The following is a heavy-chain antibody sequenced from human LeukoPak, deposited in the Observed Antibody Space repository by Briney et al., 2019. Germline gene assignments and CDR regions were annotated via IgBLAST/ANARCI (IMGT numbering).Heavy chain of an antibody. CDR2: ISSNSKYT. J-gene: IGHJ4*02. V-gene: IGHV3-11*05. Sequence: PGGSLRLSCAASGFMFSYYFMSWIRRAPGKELEWISYISSNSKYTKYADSVKGRFTISRDNAKKSLYLQMNSLRAEDTAVYYCARDNGNKYYFDYWGQGTLVTVSS. CDR1: GFMFSYYF. D-gene: IGHD2-8*01. CDR3: ARDNGNKYYFDY.